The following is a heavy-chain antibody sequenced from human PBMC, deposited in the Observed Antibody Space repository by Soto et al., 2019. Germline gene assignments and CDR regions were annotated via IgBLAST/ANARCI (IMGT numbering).Heavy chain of an antibody. CDR2: ISYSGST. J-gene: IGHJ4*02. CDR1: GGSISSSKNY. CDR3: ARYGVVPSAHFEF. V-gene: IGHV4-39*01. D-gene: IGHD2-2*01. Sequence: SETLSLTCTVSGGSISSSKNYWGWIRQPPGKGLEWIGTISYSGSTYYNPSLNGRVIISADASKNQFSLKLSSLTAADTAVYYCARYGVVPSAHFEFWGQGTLVTVSS.